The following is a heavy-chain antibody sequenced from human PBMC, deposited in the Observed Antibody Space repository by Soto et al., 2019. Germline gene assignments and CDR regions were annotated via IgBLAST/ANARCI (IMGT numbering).Heavy chain of an antibody. D-gene: IGHD2-15*01. CDR1: GFTFNNYG. Sequence: QEQLVESGGGVVQPGRSLRLSCVTSGFTFNNYGMHWVRQAPGKGLEWVALISIDGSNKYYGDSVKGRFTISRDNSKKTLYLQMDSLRGEDTAVYYCAKDLTGWLPSPTGSRSWGQGTLVTVSS. V-gene: IGHV3-30*18. J-gene: IGHJ5*02. CDR3: AKDLTGWLPSPTGSRS. CDR2: ISIDGSNK.